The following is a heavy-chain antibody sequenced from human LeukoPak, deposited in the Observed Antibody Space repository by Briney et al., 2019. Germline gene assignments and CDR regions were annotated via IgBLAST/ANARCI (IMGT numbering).Heavy chain of an antibody. D-gene: IGHD4-17*01. CDR3: ARDPRSTVTKSFHYYYGLDV. V-gene: IGHV1-46*01. Sequence: ASVKVSCKASGYTFTNYYIHWVRQAPGQGLEWMGVINPSGGSTTYAQKFQGRVTMTRDTSTSTLYMELRSLRSEDTAVYCCARDPRSTVTKSFHYYYGLDVWGTGTTVTVSS. J-gene: IGHJ6*04. CDR1: GYTFTNYY. CDR2: INPSGGST.